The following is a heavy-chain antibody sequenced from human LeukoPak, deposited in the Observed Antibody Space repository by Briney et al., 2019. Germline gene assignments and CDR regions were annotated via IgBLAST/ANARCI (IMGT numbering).Heavy chain of an antibody. CDR2: ISGSGGST. Sequence: GGSLRLSCAASGFTFSSYDMSWVRQAPGKGLEWVSAISGSGGSTYYADSVKGRFTISRDNSKNTLYLQMNSLRAEDTAVYYCAKTGYSGSWYSIYWGQGTLVTVSS. CDR3: AKTGYSGSWYSIY. J-gene: IGHJ4*02. D-gene: IGHD6-13*01. V-gene: IGHV3-23*01. CDR1: GFTFSSYD.